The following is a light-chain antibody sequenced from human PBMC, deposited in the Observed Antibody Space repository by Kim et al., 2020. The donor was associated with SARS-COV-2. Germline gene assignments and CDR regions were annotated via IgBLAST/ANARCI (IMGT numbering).Light chain of an antibody. Sequence: QSALTQPASVSGSPGQSITISCTGTSSDVGGYNFVSWYQQHPGEAPKLIIYDVTIRPSGVSNRFSGSKSGNSASLTISGLQAEDEADYYCGSYASSISGLVFGGGTQLTVL. CDR3: GSYASSISGLV. J-gene: IGLJ2*01. CDR2: DVT. CDR1: SSDVGGYNF. V-gene: IGLV2-14*03.